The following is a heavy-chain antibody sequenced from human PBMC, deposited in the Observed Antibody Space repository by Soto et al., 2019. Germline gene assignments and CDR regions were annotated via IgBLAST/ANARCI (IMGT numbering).Heavy chain of an antibody. Sequence: PGGSLRLSCSASGFTFSSYWMHWVRQAPGKGLVWVSRINPDGSATNYADSVKGRFTISRDNAKNTLYLQMNSLRAEDTAVYYCARDRSSSWYSDGWYYGMDVWGQGTTVTVSS. CDR2: INPDGSAT. CDR3: ARDRSSSWYSDGWYYGMDV. V-gene: IGHV3-74*01. CDR1: GFTFSSYW. D-gene: IGHD6-13*01. J-gene: IGHJ6*02.